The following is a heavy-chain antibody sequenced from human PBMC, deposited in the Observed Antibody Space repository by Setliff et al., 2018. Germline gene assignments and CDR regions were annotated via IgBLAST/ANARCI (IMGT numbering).Heavy chain of an antibody. CDR1: GGSISSGGYY. CDR3: ARVALVVVIRNASDI. V-gene: IGHV4-31*03. CDR2: IYYSGST. D-gene: IGHD2-21*01. J-gene: IGHJ3*02. Sequence: PSETLSLTCTVSGGSISSGGYYWSWIRQHPGKGLEWIGYIYYSGSTYYNPSLKSRVTISVDTSKNQFSLKLSSVTAADTAVYYCARVALVVVIRNASDIWGQGTMVTVSS.